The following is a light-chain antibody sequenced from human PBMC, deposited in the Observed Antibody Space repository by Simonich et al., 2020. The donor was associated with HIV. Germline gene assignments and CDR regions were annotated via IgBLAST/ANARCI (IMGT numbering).Light chain of an antibody. CDR2: KGS. J-gene: IGKJ4*01. Sequence: DFVMTQSPLSLPVTLGQPASISCRSSQSLVHSDGNTYLNWFHQRPGQSPRRLIYKGSKRDSGVPDRFSGRGSGTDFTLKISRVEAEDVGVYFCMQGTHWPVTFGGGTKVEIK. CDR1: QSLVHSDGNTY. V-gene: IGKV2-30*02. CDR3: MQGTHWPVT.